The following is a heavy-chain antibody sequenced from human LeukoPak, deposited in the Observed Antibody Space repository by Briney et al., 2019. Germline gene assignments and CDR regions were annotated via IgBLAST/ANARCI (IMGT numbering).Heavy chain of an antibody. V-gene: IGHV4-34*01. J-gene: IGHJ4*02. D-gene: IGHD6-13*01. CDR3: ASPVLAAAGQIDY. Sequence: SETLSLTCAVYGGSFSGDYWSWIRQPPGKGLEWIGESNHSGNTNYNPSLKSRVTISVDTSKNQFSLKLGSVTAADTAVYYCASPVLAAAGQIDYWGQGTLVTVSS. CDR2: SNHSGNT. CDR1: GGSFSGDY.